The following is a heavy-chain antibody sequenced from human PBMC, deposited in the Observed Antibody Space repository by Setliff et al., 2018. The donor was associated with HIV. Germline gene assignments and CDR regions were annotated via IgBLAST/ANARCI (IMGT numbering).Heavy chain of an antibody. CDR2: ISAYNGNT. V-gene: IGHV1-18*01. CDR1: GGTFSTYS. D-gene: IGHD2-2*01. CDR3: ARDRLLSY. J-gene: IGHJ4*02. Sequence: ASVKVSCKASGGTFSTYSMNWVRQAPGQGLEWMGWISAYNGNTDYAQKLQGRVTMTTDTSTSTAYMELRSLRSDDTAVYYCARDRLLSYWGQGTLVTVS.